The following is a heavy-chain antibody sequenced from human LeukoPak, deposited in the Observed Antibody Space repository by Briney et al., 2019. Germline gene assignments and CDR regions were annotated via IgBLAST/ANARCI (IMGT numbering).Heavy chain of an antibody. D-gene: IGHD5-24*01. CDR3: ARGRVSGYNPNYYYYYGMDV. Sequence: PSETLSLTCAVYGGSFSGYYWSWIRQPPGKGLEWIGEINHSGSTNYNPSLKSRVTISVDTSKNQFSLKLSSVTAADTAVYYCARGRVSGYNPNYYYYYGMDVWGQGTTVTVSS. J-gene: IGHJ6*02. CDR2: INHSGST. CDR1: GGSFSGYY. V-gene: IGHV4-34*01.